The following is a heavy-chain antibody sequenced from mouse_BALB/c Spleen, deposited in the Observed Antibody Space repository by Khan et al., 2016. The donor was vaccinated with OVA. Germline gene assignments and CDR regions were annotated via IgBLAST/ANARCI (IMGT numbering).Heavy chain of an antibody. J-gene: IGHJ4*01. CDR2: IWSDGST. CDR1: GFSLTSYG. V-gene: IGHV2-6-1*01. CDR3: ARRTCYRCYALDY. Sequence: VQLQESGPGLVAPSQSLSITCTISGFSLTSYGIHWVRQPPGKGLEWLVVIWSDGSTTYNSTLKSRLSTTKDNSKSQAFLKMNSLQTDDTAMYYCARRTCYRCYALDYWGQGTSVTVSS.